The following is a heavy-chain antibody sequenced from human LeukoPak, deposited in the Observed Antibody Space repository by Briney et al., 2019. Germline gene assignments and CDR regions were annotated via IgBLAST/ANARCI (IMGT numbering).Heavy chain of an antibody. J-gene: IGHJ4*02. Sequence: GGSLRLSCAASGFTFSSYSMNWVRQAPGKGLEWVSYISSSSSTIYYADSVKGRFTISRDNAKNSLYLQMNGLRDEDTAVYYCARDGTATIFNYWGQGTLVTVSS. D-gene: IGHD5-12*01. V-gene: IGHV3-48*02. CDR3: ARDGTATIFNY. CDR1: GFTFSSYS. CDR2: ISSSSSTI.